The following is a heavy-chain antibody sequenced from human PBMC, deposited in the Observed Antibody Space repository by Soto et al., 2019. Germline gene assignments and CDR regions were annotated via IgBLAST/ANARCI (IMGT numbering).Heavy chain of an antibody. Sequence: SETLSLTCAVYGGSFSGYYWSWIRQPPGKGLEWIGEINHSGSTNYNPSLKSRVTISVDTSKNQFSLKLSSVTAADTAVYYCANDIIVIPGAKGLDDWGQGALVTVSS. CDR3: ANDIIVIPGAKGLDD. CDR1: GGSFSGYY. J-gene: IGHJ4*02. V-gene: IGHV4-34*01. D-gene: IGHD2-2*01. CDR2: INHSGST.